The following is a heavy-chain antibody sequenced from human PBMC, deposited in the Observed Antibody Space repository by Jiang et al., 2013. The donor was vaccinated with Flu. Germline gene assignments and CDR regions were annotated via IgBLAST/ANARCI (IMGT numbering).Heavy chain of an antibody. D-gene: IGHD5-24*01. CDR3: ARGLPGIQRWLQYGIWGRYWYFDL. Sequence: GAEVKKPGASVKVSCKAPGYTFTSYDINWVRQATGQGLEWMGWMNPNSGNTGYAQKFQGRVTMTRNTSISTAYMELSSLRSEDTAVYYCARGLPGIQRWLQYGIWGRYWYFDLWGRGTLVTVSS. CDR1: GYTFTSYD. J-gene: IGHJ2*01. V-gene: IGHV1-8*01. CDR2: MNPNSGNT.